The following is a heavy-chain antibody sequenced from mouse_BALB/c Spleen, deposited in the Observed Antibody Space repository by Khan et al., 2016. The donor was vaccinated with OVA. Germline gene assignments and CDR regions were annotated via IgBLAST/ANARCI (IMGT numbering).Heavy chain of an antibody. D-gene: IGHD1-1*01. CDR2: INPHIGET. CDR3: ARIYRSDFDY. V-gene: IGHV1-20*02. Sequence: IQLVQSGPELVKPGASVKISCKASGYSFTGYFMNWVMQSHGKRLEWIGRINPHIGETFYNQKFKGKDTLTVDESSSTAHMELRSLASEDSAVYYCARIYRSDFDYWGQGTTRTVSS. CDR1: GYSFTGYF. J-gene: IGHJ2*01.